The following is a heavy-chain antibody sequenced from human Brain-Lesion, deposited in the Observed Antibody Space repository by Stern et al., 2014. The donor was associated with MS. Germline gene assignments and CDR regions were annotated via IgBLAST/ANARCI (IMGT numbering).Heavy chain of an antibody. V-gene: IGHV4-39*01. Sequence: QVQLQESGPGPVKPSDTLSLTCSVSGDSLSSSTFYWGWLRQPPAKGPEGIGSAYYSGNPYYPPSLKVRVPISGDTSKNQFSLGLTVVTAADTAVYYCARHQLGYGYAYLRYWGQGTLVTVSS. CDR2: AYYSGNP. CDR3: ARHQLGYGYAYLRY. J-gene: IGHJ4*02. CDR1: GDSLSSSTFY. D-gene: IGHD5-18*01.